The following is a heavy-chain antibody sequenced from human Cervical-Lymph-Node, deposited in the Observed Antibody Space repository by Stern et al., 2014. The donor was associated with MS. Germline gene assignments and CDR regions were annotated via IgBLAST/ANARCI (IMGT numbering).Heavy chain of an antibody. J-gene: IGHJ4*02. V-gene: IGHV1-46*01. D-gene: IGHD6-19*01. CDR1: GYTFTSYY. CDR3: ARDLGSSATLYSSGWYGGGY. CDR2: INPSGGST. Sequence: VQLLQSGAEVKKPGASVKVSCQASGYTFTSYYMHWVRQAPGQGLEWMGLINPSGGSTSYAQKFQGRVTMTRDTSTSTVYMELSSLRSEDTAVYYCARDLGSSATLYSSGWYGGGYWGQGTLVTVSS.